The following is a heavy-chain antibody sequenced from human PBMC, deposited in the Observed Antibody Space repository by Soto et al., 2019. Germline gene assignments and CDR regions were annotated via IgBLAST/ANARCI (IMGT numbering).Heavy chain of an antibody. V-gene: IGHV3-53*01. CDR3: ARVQLCFVKAEDCKRDTVTGSAFQ. J-gene: IGHJ1*01. Sequence: PGKGLEWVSVIYSGGSTYYADSVKGRFTISRDNSKNTLYLQLNSLRAEDTAVYYCARVQLCFVKAEDCKRDTVTGSAFQ. D-gene: IGHD5-18*01. CDR2: IYSGGST.